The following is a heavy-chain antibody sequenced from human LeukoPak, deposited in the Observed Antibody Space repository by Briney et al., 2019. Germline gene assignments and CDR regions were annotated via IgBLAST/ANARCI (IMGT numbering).Heavy chain of an antibody. CDR2: ISGGGGTT. J-gene: IGHJ4*02. CDR1: GFTFTNYG. D-gene: IGHD1-26*01. Sequence: GGTLRLSCEASGFTFTNYGMTWVRQAPGKGLEWVSAISGGGGTTYYADSVKGRFTISRDNSKNTLYLQVNSLRAEDTAVYYCAKDKSFSGYSVYWGQGTLVTVSS. CDR3: AKDKSFSGYSVY. V-gene: IGHV3-23*01.